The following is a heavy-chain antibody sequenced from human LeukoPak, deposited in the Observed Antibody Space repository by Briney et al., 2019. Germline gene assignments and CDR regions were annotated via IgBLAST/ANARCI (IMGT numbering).Heavy chain of an antibody. CDR3: ARSLTYYDFWSGYYAYYFDY. CDR2: IKQDGSEK. D-gene: IGHD3-3*01. Sequence: PGGSLRLSCAASGFTFSSYWMSWVRQAPGEGLEWVANIKQDGSEKYYVDSVKGRFTISRDNAKNSLYLQMNSLRAEDTAVYYCARSLTYYDFWSGYYAYYFDYWGQGTLVTVSS. J-gene: IGHJ4*02. V-gene: IGHV3-7*01. CDR1: GFTFSSYW.